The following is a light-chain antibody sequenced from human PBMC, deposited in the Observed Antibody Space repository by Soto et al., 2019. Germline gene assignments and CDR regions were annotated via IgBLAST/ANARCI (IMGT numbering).Light chain of an antibody. J-gene: IGKJ5*01. V-gene: IGKV1-33*01. CDR3: QQYDNLPIT. Sequence: TESACCLWGSLGHKITITCRTSQHVDRYLSWYQQIPGRVPKLLIYDTSVLETGVPSRFSGSGSGTDFTFTISSLQPEDIGTYYCQQYDNLPITFGQGTRLEIK. CDR2: DTS. CDR1: QHVDRY.